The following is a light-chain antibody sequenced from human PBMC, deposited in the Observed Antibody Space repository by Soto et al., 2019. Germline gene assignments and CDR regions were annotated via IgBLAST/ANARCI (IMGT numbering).Light chain of an antibody. CDR1: QSVSTW. CDR2: KAS. CDR3: QHYNDYPYT. V-gene: IGKV1-5*03. Sequence: DIPMTQSPSTLSASIGDRVTITCRASQSVSTWVAWYQQKPGRAPNLLIYKASTLQSGVPSRFSGSGSGTQFTLTIRSLQPDDSATYFCQHYNDYPYTFGQGTKLEIK. J-gene: IGKJ2*01.